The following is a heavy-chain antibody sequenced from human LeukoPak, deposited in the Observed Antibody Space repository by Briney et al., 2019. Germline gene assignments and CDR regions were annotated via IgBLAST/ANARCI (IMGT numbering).Heavy chain of an antibody. J-gene: IGHJ6*02. Sequence: ASVKVSCKASGFTFTSYDINWVRQATGQGLEWMGWMNPNSGNTGYAQKFQGRVTMTRNTSISTAYMELSSLRSEDTAVYYCARTGYSSSWWGYYYGMDVWGQGTTVTVSS. V-gene: IGHV1-8*01. CDR3: ARTGYSSSWWGYYYGMDV. D-gene: IGHD6-13*01. CDR1: GFTFTSYD. CDR2: MNPNSGNT.